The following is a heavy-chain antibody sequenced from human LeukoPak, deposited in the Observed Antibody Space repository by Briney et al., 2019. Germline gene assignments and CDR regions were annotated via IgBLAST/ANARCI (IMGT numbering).Heavy chain of an antibody. CDR1: GYTFTGYY. J-gene: IGHJ4*02. Sequence: ASVKVSCKASGYTFTGYYMHWVRQAPGQGLEWMGWINPNSGDTNFAQKFQGRVSMTRDTSISTAYMELSRLTYDDTAVYYCARDWMTMLRGIMNYWGQGALVTVSS. CDR2: INPNSGDT. D-gene: IGHD3-10*01. V-gene: IGHV1-2*02. CDR3: ARDWMTMLRGIMNY.